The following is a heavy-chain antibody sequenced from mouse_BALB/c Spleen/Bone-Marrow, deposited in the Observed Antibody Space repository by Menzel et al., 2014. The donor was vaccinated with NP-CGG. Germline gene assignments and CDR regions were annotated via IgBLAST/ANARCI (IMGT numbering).Heavy chain of an antibody. CDR2: IDPENGNT. CDR3: ARGDGYAMDY. CDR1: GFNIKDYY. J-gene: IGHJ4*01. Sequence: EVELMESGAEIVRPGALVKLSCKASGFNIKDYYMQWVKQRPEQGLEWIGWIDPENGNTIYDPKFQGKASITADTSSNTAYLQLSSLTSEDTAVYYCARGDGYAMDYWGQGTSVTVSS. V-gene: IGHV14-1*02.